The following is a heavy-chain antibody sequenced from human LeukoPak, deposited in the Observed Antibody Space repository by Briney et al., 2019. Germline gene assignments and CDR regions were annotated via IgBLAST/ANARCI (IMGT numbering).Heavy chain of an antibody. D-gene: IGHD4-17*01. Sequence: SETLSLTCTVSGGSISSYYWSWIRQHPGKGLEWIGYIYYSGSTYYNPSLKSRVTISVDTSKNQFSLKLSSVTAADTAVYYCAREDYGDYSFDYWGQGTLVTVSS. CDR2: IYYSGST. V-gene: IGHV4-59*06. J-gene: IGHJ4*02. CDR1: GGSISSYY. CDR3: AREDYGDYSFDY.